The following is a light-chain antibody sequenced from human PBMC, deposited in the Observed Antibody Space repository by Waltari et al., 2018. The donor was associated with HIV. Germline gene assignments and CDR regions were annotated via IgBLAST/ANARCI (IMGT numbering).Light chain of an antibody. Sequence: QSALPQPRSVSGSPGQSVTISCTGTRSDVGGYNYVSWYQQHPGKAPTLIIYDVSKRPSGVPDRFSGSKSGNTASLTISGLQAEDEADYYCCSYAGSYRGVFGGGTKLTVL. J-gene: IGLJ2*01. CDR3: CSYAGSYRGV. V-gene: IGLV2-11*01. CDR2: DVS. CDR1: RSDVGGYNY.